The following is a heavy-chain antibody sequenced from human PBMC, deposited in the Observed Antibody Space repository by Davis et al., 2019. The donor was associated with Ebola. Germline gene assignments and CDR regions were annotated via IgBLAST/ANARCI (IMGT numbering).Heavy chain of an antibody. D-gene: IGHD5-12*01. CDR3: VRVGYSGYATRFYWFDP. J-gene: IGHJ5*02. V-gene: IGHV4-59*10. CDR1: GGSFSGYY. CDR2: IYTSGST. Sequence: PSETLSLTCAVYGGSFSGYYWSWIRQPAGKGLEWIGRIYTSGSTNYNPSLKSRVTMSVDTSKNQFSLKLSSVTAADTAVYYCVRVGYSGYATRFYWFDPWGQGTLVTVSS.